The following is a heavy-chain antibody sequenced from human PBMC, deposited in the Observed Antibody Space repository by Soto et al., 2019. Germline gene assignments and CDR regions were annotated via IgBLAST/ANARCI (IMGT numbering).Heavy chain of an antibody. D-gene: IGHD5-18*01. V-gene: IGHV3-30*03. CDR2: ITYDGSDQ. CDR1: GFTFITSG. CDR3: TRDSNPVDTAMVPFDY. J-gene: IGHJ4*02. Sequence: GGSLRLSCVASGFTFITSGMHWVRQAPGKGLEWVAIITYDGSDQHYADSVKGRFTISRDNSRNTLYLQMNSLTIDDTAVYYCTRDSNPVDTAMVPFDYRGQGTLVTVSS.